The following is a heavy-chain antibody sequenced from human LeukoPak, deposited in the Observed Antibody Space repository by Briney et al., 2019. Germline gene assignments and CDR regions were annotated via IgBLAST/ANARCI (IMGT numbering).Heavy chain of an antibody. D-gene: IGHD2-2*01. CDR2: ISGSGGST. Sequence: GGSLRLSCAASGFTFTTYGMSWVRQAPGKGLEWVSTISGSGGSTYYADSVKGRFTISRDNSKNTLYLQMSSLRVEDTAIYYCAKRDQNYWGQGTLVTVSS. CDR3: AKRDQNY. J-gene: IGHJ4*02. V-gene: IGHV3-23*01. CDR1: GFTFTTYG.